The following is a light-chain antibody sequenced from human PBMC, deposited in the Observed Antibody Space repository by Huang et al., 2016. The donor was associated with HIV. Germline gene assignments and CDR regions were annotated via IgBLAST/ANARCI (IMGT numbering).Light chain of an antibody. CDR1: QGISSY. V-gene: IGKV1-9*01. J-gene: IGKJ1*01. CDR3: QQLNSFPRT. CDR2: AAS. Sequence: IQLTQSPSSLSASVGDRVTITCRGSQGISSYLAWYQQKPGTAPKLLIYAASTLQSGVPSRCSGSGSGTDFTLTISSLQPEDFATYFCQQLNSFPRTFGQGTKVEIK.